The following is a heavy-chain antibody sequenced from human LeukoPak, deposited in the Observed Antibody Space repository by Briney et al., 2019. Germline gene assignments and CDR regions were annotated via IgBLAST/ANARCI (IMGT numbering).Heavy chain of an antibody. CDR1: GFTFSSYE. J-gene: IGHJ4*02. CDR2: ISSTGSTI. D-gene: IGHD3-10*01. Sequence: GGSLRLSCAASGFTFSSYEMNWVRQAPGKGLEWVSYISSTGSTIYYADSVKGRFTISRDNAKNSLYLQMNSLRAEDMALYYCAKGGDYGSGNLYFDYWGQGTLVTVSS. V-gene: IGHV3-48*03. CDR3: AKGGDYGSGNLYFDY.